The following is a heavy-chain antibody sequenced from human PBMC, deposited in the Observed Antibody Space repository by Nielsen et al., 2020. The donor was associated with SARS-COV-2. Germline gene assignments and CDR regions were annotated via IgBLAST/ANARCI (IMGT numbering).Heavy chain of an antibody. J-gene: IGHJ6*02. CDR3: ARGFPIAAAGMSAGGGYYYYGMDV. Sequence: WIRQPPGKGLEWIGEINHSGSTNYNPSLKSRDTISVDTSKNQFSLKLSSVTAADTAVYYCARGFPIAAAGMSAGGGYYYYGMDVWGQGTTVTVSS. D-gene: IGHD6-13*01. V-gene: IGHV4-34*01. CDR2: INHSGST.